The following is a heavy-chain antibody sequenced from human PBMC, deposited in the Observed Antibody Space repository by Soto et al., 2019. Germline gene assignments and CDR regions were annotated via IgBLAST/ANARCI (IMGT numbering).Heavy chain of an antibody. V-gene: IGHV5-10-1*01. CDR3: TRHTGYDSSLDY. CDR2: IDPSDSYT. Sequence: GEALKISCQGSGYTFTGHWISWDRQMPGKGLEWMGRIDPSDSYTDYSPTVQGHVTMSADKSINTAYLQWSSLQASDTAVYYCTRHTGYDSSLDYWGQGXLVTVYS. D-gene: IGHD5-12*01. J-gene: IGHJ4*02. CDR1: GYTFTGHW.